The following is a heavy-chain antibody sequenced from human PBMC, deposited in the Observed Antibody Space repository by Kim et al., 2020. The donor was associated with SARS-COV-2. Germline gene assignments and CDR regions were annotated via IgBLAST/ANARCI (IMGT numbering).Heavy chain of an antibody. D-gene: IGHD3-10*01. CDR3: ATTPMVRGVIYYYGMDV. Sequence: ASVKVSCKVSGYTLTELSMHWVRQAPGKGLEWMGGFDPEDGETIYAQKFQGRVTMTEDTSTDTAYMELSSLRSEDTAVYYCATTPMVRGVIYYYGMDVWGQGTTVTVSS. J-gene: IGHJ6*02. V-gene: IGHV1-24*01. CDR2: FDPEDGET. CDR1: GYTLTELS.